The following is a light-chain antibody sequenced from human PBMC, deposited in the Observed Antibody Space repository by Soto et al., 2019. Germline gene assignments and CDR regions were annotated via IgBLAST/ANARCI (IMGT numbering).Light chain of an antibody. CDR1: QSVSGN. CDR2: GAS. Sequence: EIVMTQSPATLSVSPGERATLSCRASQSVSGNLVWYQQKPGQAPRLLIYGASTRAIGIPARFSGSGSGTDFILTISSLQSEDFALYYCQQYDDWPRTFGQGTKVEIK. CDR3: QQYDDWPRT. V-gene: IGKV3-15*01. J-gene: IGKJ1*01.